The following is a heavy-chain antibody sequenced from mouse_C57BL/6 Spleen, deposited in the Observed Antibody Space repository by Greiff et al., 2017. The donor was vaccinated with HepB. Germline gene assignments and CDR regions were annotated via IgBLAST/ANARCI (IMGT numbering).Heavy chain of an antibody. D-gene: IGHD2-5*01. Sequence: VQLQQPGAELVRPGTSVKLSCKASGYTFTSYWMHWVKQRPGQGLEWIGVIDPSDSYTNYNQKFKGKATLTVDTSSSTAYMHLSSLTSEDSAVYYCARCDYSNYVGAYWGQGTLVTVSA. CDR2: IDPSDSYT. CDR3: ARCDYSNYVGAY. V-gene: IGHV1-59*01. CDR1: GYTFTSYW. J-gene: IGHJ3*01.